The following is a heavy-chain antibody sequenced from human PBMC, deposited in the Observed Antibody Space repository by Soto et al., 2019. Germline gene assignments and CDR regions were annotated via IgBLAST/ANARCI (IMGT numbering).Heavy chain of an antibody. D-gene: IGHD1-20*01. J-gene: IGHJ4*02. CDR1: GYSFTNYW. CDR2: IYPGDSDT. CDR3: ARSRITGSTRTFDY. Sequence: GESLKISCKGSGYSFTNYWIGWVRQMPGKGLEWMGIIYPGDSDTRYSPSFQGQVTISVDKSISTAYLQWRSLKASDSGMYYCARSRITGSTRTFDYWGQETLVTVSS. V-gene: IGHV5-51*01.